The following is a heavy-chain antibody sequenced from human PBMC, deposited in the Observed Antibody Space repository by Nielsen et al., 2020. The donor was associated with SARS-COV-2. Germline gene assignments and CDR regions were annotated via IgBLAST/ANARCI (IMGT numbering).Heavy chain of an antibody. CDR3: ARSTSTSYPFDP. CDR1: GGSISGYF. D-gene: IGHD2-2*01. Sequence: SETLSLTCTVSGGSISGYFWSWIRQPPGKGLEWIGYIHYTGSTNYNPSLKSRVTISVDGSRNQFSLKSSSATAADTAVYYCARSTSTSYPFDPWGQGTLVTVSS. CDR2: IHYTGST. V-gene: IGHV4-59*01. J-gene: IGHJ5*02.